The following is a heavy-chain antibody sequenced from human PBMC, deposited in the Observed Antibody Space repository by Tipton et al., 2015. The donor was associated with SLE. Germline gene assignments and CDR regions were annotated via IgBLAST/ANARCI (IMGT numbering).Heavy chain of an antibody. Sequence: TLSLTCTVSGGSISSHYWSWIRQPAGKGLEWIGRIYTSGSTTYNPSLKSRVTISIDTSKNQFYLKVSSVTAADMAVYYCASTPPHGGSPGLFDYWGQGTLVTVSS. J-gene: IGHJ4*02. V-gene: IGHV4-4*07. D-gene: IGHD1-26*01. CDR3: ASTPPHGGSPGLFDY. CDR1: GGSISSHY. CDR2: IYTSGST.